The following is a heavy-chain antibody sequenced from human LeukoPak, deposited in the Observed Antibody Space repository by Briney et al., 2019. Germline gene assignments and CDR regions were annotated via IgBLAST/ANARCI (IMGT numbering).Heavy chain of an antibody. CDR3: ARGRADSYGSNWFDP. J-gene: IGHJ5*02. Sequence: GASVKVSCKASGYTFISYDINWVRQATGQGLQWMGWMNPNSGNTGYAQNFQGRVTMTRNTSISTAYMELSSLRSEDTAVYHCARGRADSYGSNWFDPWGQGTLVTVSS. CDR1: GYTFISYD. CDR2: MNPNSGNT. D-gene: IGHD5-18*01. V-gene: IGHV1-8*01.